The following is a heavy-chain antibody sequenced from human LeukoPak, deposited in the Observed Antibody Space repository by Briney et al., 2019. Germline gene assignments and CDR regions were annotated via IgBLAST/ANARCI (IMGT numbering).Heavy chain of an antibody. J-gene: IGHJ6*03. CDR3: ATRSAYYYDMAV. Sequence: SETLSLTCTVSGGSISSRDYDWGGLRQPRGRGREWIGSVYYTSITYYNPSLKSRVTISEDTSKNQFSLTLSSVTAADTAVYYCATRSAYYYDMAVWGKGTTVTVSS. CDR1: GGSISSRDYD. CDR2: VYYTSIT. V-gene: IGHV4-39*01.